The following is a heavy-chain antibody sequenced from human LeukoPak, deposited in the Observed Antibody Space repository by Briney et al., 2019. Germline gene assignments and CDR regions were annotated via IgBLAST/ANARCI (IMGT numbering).Heavy chain of an antibody. CDR3: AKDGGGYCTNGVCYTLPYYFDY. CDR2: ISGSGGST. Sequence: GGSLRLSCAASGFTFSSYAMSWVRQAPGKGLEWVSAISGSGGSTYYVDSVKGRFTISRDNSKNTLYLQMNSLRAEDTAVYYCAKDGGGYCTNGVCYTLPYYFDYWGQGTLVTVSS. CDR1: GFTFSSYA. J-gene: IGHJ4*02. V-gene: IGHV3-23*01. D-gene: IGHD2-8*01.